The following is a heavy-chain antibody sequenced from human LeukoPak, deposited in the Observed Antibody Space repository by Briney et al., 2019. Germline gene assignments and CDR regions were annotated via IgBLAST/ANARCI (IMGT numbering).Heavy chain of an antibody. Sequence: SETLSLTCTVSGGSISSYDWSWIRQPPGKGLEWIGYIYYSGSTNYNPSLKSRVTISVDTSKNQFSLQLSSLTAADTAVYYCARLITYYYDSSGYLDAFDIWGQGTMVTVSS. CDR3: ARLITYYYDSSGYLDAFDI. CDR1: GGSISSYD. CDR2: IYYSGST. J-gene: IGHJ3*02. D-gene: IGHD3-22*01. V-gene: IGHV4-59*08.